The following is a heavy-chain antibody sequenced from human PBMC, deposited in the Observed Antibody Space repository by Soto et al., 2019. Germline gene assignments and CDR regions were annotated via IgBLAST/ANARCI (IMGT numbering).Heavy chain of an antibody. V-gene: IGHV3-13*01. Sequence: EVQLVESGGGLVQPGGSLRLSCAASGFTFSSYDMHWVRQATGKGLEWVSAIGTAGDTYYPGSVKGRFTISRENAKNSLHLQKNSMRAEATAVYYCASVRREPAYSNYEDYWYFDLWGRGTLVTVSS. CDR2: IGTAGDT. D-gene: IGHD4-4*01. CDR3: ASVRREPAYSNYEDYWYFDL. J-gene: IGHJ2*01. CDR1: GFTFSSYD.